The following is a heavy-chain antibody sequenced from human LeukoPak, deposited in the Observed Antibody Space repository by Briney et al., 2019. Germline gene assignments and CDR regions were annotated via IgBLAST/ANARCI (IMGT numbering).Heavy chain of an antibody. Sequence: GASVKVSCKASGDTFTGYCIHWVRQAPGQGLEWMGWINANSGGTSYAQKFQGRVIMTRDTSISTAYMELSRLRSDDTAVYYCARVPGTYHYWGQGTLVTVSS. J-gene: IGHJ4*02. CDR2: INANSGGT. V-gene: IGHV1-2*02. CDR3: ARVPGTYHY. D-gene: IGHD2-21*01. CDR1: GDTFTGYC.